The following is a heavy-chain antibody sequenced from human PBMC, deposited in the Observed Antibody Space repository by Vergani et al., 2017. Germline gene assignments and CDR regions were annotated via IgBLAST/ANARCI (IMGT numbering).Heavy chain of an antibody. V-gene: IGHV4-59*01. Sequence: QVQLQESGPGLVKPSETLSLTCTVSGGSISSYYWSWIRQPPGEGLEWFGYIYYSGSTNYNHSLKSRVTISVDTSKNQFSLKLSSVTAADTAVYYCVRGQQLAYHFDYWGQGTLITFSS. CDR1: GGSISSYY. D-gene: IGHD6-13*01. CDR2: IYYSGST. J-gene: IGHJ4*02. CDR3: VRGQQLAYHFDY.